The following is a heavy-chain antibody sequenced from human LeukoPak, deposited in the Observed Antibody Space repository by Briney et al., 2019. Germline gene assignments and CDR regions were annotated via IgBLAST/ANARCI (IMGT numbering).Heavy chain of an antibody. Sequence: SVKVSCKASGGTFSSYAISWVRQAPGQGLEWMGGIIPIFGTANYAQKFQGRVTITADKSTSTAYMELSSLRSEDTAVYYCARATWRMVATPQTIDPPDYWGQGTLVTVSS. D-gene: IGHD5-12*01. CDR3: ARATWRMVATPQTIDPPDY. CDR1: GGTFSSYA. CDR2: IIPIFGTA. J-gene: IGHJ4*02. V-gene: IGHV1-69*06.